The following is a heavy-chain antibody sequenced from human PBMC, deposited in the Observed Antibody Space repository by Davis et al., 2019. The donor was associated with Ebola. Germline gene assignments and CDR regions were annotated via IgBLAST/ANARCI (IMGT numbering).Heavy chain of an antibody. V-gene: IGHV3-21*01. Sequence: GESLKISCGASGFTFDDYAMTWVRQAPGKGLEWVSFITSSSSYIYYADSVKGRFTISRDNAKNSLYLQMSSLRAEDTAVYYCARGLQTRWRVGWGMDVWGQGTTVTVSS. CDR2: ITSSSSYI. D-gene: IGHD3-16*01. CDR1: GFTFDDYA. CDR3: ARGLQTRWRVGWGMDV. J-gene: IGHJ6*02.